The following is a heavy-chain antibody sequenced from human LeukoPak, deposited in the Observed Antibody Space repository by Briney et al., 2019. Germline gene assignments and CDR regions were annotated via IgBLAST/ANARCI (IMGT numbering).Heavy chain of an antibody. CDR2: IYTTGST. V-gene: IGHV4-4*07. D-gene: IGHD3-9*01. J-gene: IGHJ6*03. Sequence: SETLSLTCTVSGGSIKNYFWSWIRQPAGRGLEWIGRIYTTGSTNYNPSLKSRVTMSVDTSKNQVSLRLNSVTAADTAVYYCARGSSVSYYDILTGYSWYYYYMDVWGKGTTVTISS. CDR3: ARGSSVSYYDILTGYSWYYYYMDV. CDR1: GGSIKNYF.